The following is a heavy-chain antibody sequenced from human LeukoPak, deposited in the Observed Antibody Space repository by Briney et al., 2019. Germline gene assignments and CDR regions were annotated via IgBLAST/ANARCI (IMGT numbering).Heavy chain of an antibody. J-gene: IGHJ5*02. CDR3: ARAASGDWFDP. CDR2: IYYSGST. Sequence: SETLSLTCTVSGGSISSYYWSWIRQPPGKGLEWIGYIYYSGSTNYNPSLKSRVTISVDTSKNQFSLKLSSVTAADTAVYYCARAASGDWFDPWGQGTLVTVSS. V-gene: IGHV4-59*08. CDR1: GGSISSYY. D-gene: IGHD3-10*01.